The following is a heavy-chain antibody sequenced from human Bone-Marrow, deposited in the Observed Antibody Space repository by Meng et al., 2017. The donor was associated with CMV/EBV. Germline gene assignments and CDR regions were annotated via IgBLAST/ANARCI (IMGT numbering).Heavy chain of an antibody. Sequence: SETLSLTCAVYGGSFSGYYWSWIRQPPGKGLEWIGEINHSGSTNYNPSLKSRVTITVDTAKNQFPLKLNSVTAADTAVYYCSRDHTPEVGLGYFDYWGQGTRVTGSS. V-gene: IGHV4-34*01. CDR2: INHSGST. J-gene: IGHJ4*02. CDR3: SRDHTPEVGLGYFDY. CDR1: GGSFSGYY. D-gene: IGHD6-19*01.